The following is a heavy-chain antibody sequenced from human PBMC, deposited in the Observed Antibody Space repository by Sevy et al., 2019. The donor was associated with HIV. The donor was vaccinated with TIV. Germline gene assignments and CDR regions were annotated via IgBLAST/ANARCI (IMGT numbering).Heavy chain of an antibody. D-gene: IGHD1-26*01. V-gene: IGHV4-39*01. Sequence: SESLSLTCTVSGGSISSSSYYWDWIRQPPGKGLEWIGSIYYSGTTYYNPSLKSRVTISVDTSKNQFSLKLNSVTAADTAVHYCARATNSPCHWNYGPWFDPWGQGTLVTVSS. CDR3: ARATNSPCHWNYGPWFDP. CDR2: IYYSGTT. J-gene: IGHJ5*02. CDR1: GGSISSSSYY.